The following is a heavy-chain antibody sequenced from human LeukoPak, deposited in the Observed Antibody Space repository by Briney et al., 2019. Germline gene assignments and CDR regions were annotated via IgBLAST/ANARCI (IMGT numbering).Heavy chain of an antibody. V-gene: IGHV4-59*01. CDR1: DESISTRNY. D-gene: IGHD5-24*01. Sequence: SETLYLTCTTPDESISTRNYCRWIRQPPQKKIEWIGYIYYSGSTSYSPSLKSRVTISVDTSKNQFSLKVNSVTAADTAVYYCAREAVALAAFDYWGQGTLVTVSS. CDR3: AREAVALAAFDY. J-gene: IGHJ4*02. CDR2: IYYSGST.